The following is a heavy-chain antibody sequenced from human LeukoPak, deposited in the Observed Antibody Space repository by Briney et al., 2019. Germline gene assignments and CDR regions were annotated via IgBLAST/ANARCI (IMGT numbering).Heavy chain of an antibody. CDR2: IYYSGST. CDR1: GGSISSGGYY. D-gene: IGHD3-10*01. CDR3: ARETMVRGRNHYFDY. J-gene: IGHJ4*02. Sequence: SQTLSLTCTVSGGSISSGGYYWSWIRQHPGKGLEWIGYIYYSGSTYYNPSLKSRVTISVDTSKNQFSLKLSSVTAADTAVYYCARETMVRGRNHYFDYWGQGTLVTVSS. V-gene: IGHV4-31*03.